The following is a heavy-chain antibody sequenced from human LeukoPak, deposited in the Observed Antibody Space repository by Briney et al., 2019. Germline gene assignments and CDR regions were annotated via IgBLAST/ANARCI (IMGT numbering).Heavy chain of an antibody. CDR2: ITSGGIT. Sequence: GVSLRLSCAASGFTFNSYAMNWVRRAPGKGLEWVSTITSGGITYYADSVKGRFTISRDNSKNTLYLQMNTLRADDTALYYCAKPLNPHDPYARLDYWGQGTQVTVSS. D-gene: IGHD6-6*01. CDR1: GFTFNSYA. J-gene: IGHJ4*02. V-gene: IGHV3-23*01. CDR3: AKPLNPHDPYARLDY.